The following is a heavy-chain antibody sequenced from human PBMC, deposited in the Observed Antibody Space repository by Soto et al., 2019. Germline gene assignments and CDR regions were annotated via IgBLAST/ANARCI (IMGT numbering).Heavy chain of an antibody. CDR2: INPSSGTT. J-gene: IGHJ6*02. D-gene: IGHD2-15*01. CDR3: TKGGWLDV. CDR1: GFSFSTYE. V-gene: IGHV3-23*01. Sequence: ESGGGLVQPGGSLRLACDASGFSFSTYEMTWARQAPGKGLEWVAFINPSSGTTHYADSVKGRFTISRDNSKDTLYLQLTSLRVEDTAVYYCTKGGWLDVWGQGTTVTVSS.